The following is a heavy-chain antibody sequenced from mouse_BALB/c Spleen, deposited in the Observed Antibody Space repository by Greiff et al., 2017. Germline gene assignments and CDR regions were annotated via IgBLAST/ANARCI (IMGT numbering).Heavy chain of an antibody. CDR3: ASGEGRAWFAY. V-gene: IGHV14-3*02. D-gene: IGHD3-3*01. CDR2: IDPANGNT. J-gene: IGHJ3*01. Sequence: DVKLVESGAELVKPGASVKLSCTASGFNIKDTYMHWVKQRPEQGLEWIGRIDPANGNTKYDPKFQGKATITADTSSNTAYLQLSSLTSEDTAVYYCASGEGRAWFAYWGQGTLVTVSA. CDR1: GFNIKDTY.